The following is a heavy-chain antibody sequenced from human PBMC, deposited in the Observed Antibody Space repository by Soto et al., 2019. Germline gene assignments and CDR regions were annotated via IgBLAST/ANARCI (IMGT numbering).Heavy chain of an antibody. V-gene: IGHV3-30*18. Sequence: QVQLVEPGGGVVQPGRSLRLSCAASGFTFSSYGMHWVRQAPGKGLEWVAVISYDGSNKYYADSVKGRFTISRDNSKNTLYLQMNSLRAEDTAVYYCAKDRGSSLDYYGMDVWGQGTTVTVSS. D-gene: IGHD6-13*01. CDR3: AKDRGSSLDYYGMDV. CDR2: ISYDGSNK. J-gene: IGHJ6*02. CDR1: GFTFSSYG.